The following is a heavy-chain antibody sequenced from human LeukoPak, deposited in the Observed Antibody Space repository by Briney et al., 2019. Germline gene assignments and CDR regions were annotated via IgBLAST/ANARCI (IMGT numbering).Heavy chain of an antibody. J-gene: IGHJ4*02. D-gene: IGHD5-12*01. V-gene: IGHV3-15*01. CDR2: IKSKTDGGTT. CDR3: TTDRERGYSGYDFFY. Sequence: PGGSLRLCCAASGFTFSNTWMNWVWQAPGKGLEWVGHIKSKTDGGTTDYGVPVKGRFTSSRDDSKNTLYLQMNSLKTEDTAVYYCTTDRERGYSGYDFFYWGQGTLVTVSS. CDR1: GFTFSNTW.